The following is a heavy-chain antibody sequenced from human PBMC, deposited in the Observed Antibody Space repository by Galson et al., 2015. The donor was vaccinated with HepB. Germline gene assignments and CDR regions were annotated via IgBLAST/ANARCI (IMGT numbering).Heavy chain of an antibody. D-gene: IGHD3-10*01. CDR2: IRSKAYGGTT. V-gene: IGHV3-49*04. CDR3: MAIVGVRGVNQGDY. Sequence: SLRLSCAASGFTFGDYAMSWVRQAPGKGLEWVGFIRSKAYGGTTEYAASVKGRFTISRDDSKSIAYLQMNSLKTEDTAVYYCMAIVGVRGVNQGDYWGQGTLVTVSS. J-gene: IGHJ4*02. CDR1: GFTFGDYA.